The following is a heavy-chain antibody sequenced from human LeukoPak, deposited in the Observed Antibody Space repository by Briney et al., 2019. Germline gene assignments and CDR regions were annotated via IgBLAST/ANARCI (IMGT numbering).Heavy chain of an antibody. CDR3: ALVGATSWAPFDY. V-gene: IGHV3-21*01. CDR1: GFTFSRFS. CDR2: ISSSSSYI. D-gene: IGHD1-26*01. J-gene: IGHJ4*02. Sequence: PGGSLRLSCAVSGFTFSRFSMTGVRQAPGKGPEWVSSISSSSSYIYYRDSVKGRFTISRDNAKNSLYLQMHTPRAEDTAVYYCALVGATSWAPFDYWVQGTLVTVSS.